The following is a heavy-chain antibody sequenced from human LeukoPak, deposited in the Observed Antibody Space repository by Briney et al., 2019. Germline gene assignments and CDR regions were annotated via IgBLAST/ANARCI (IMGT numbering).Heavy chain of an antibody. CDR1: GYTFIGYY. J-gene: IGHJ4*02. D-gene: IGHD1-20*01. CDR3: ARDQAGEYNWNY. V-gene: IGHV1-2*02. CDR2: INPNSGGT. Sequence: ASVKVSCKAPGYTFIGYYMHWVRQAPGQGLEWMGWINPNSGGTNYAQKFQGRVTMTRDTSISTAYMELSRLRSDDTAVYYCARDQAGEYNWNYWGQGTLVTVSS.